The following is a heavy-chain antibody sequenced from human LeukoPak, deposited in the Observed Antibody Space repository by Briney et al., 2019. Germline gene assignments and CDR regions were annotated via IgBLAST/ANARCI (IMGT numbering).Heavy chain of an antibody. D-gene: IGHD3-10*01. V-gene: IGHV4-59*08. CDR3: ARQRYYYGSGSSYYYGMDV. CDR2: IYYSGST. Sequence: PSETLSLTCTVSGGSISSYYWSWIRQPPGKGLEWIGYIYYSGSTNYNPSLKSRVTISVDTSKNQFSLKLSSVTAADTAVYYCARQRYYYGSGSSYYYGMDVWGQGTTVTVSS. J-gene: IGHJ6*02. CDR1: GGSISSYY.